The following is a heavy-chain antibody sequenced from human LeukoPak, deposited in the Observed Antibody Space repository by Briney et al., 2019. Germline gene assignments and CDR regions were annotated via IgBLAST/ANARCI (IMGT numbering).Heavy chain of an antibody. J-gene: IGHJ3*02. V-gene: IGHV3-21*01. D-gene: IGHD3-10*01. CDR3: ARENDPSGSFSI. CDR2: ISTSGSYI. CDR1: GITFNNYN. Sequence: AGSLRLSWAGSGITFNNYNMNWVRQAPGRGLEWVSSISTSGSYIFYADSVKGRFTISRDNAQNLLFLQMSGLRPEDTAVYFCARENDPSGSFSIWGQGTKVTVSS.